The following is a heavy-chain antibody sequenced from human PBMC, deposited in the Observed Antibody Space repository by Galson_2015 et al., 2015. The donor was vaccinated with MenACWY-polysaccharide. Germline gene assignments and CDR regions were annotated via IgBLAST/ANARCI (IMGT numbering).Heavy chain of an antibody. CDR1: GGSINSRSYH. V-gene: IGHV4-39*01. CDR2: IYYRGNT. J-gene: IGHJ3*01. Sequence: SETLSLTCTVSGGSINSRSYHWGWIRQPPGKGLEWIGIIYYRGNTYYNPSLESRVTISVDTSNNQFSLMLSSVTAADTALYYCARAPTPYCSSTSCFNKYAFDVWGQGTMSPSLQ. D-gene: IGHD2-2*01. CDR3: ARAPTPYCSSTSCFNKYAFDV.